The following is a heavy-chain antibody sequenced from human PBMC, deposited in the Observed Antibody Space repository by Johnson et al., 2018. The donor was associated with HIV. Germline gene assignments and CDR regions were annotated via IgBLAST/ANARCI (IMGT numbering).Heavy chain of an antibody. D-gene: IGHD6-13*01. J-gene: IGHJ3*01. CDR2: IFSVGNT. V-gene: IGHV3-66*02. Sequence: VQLVESGGGLVQPGGSLRLSCAASGITVSSNYMSLVRQAPGKGLEWVSLIFSVGNTYYADSVKGRFTISRDNSKSTLYLQMSSLRVEDTAVYYCAKIYLGQQLRDPFDFWGQGTMVTVSS. CDR1: GITVSSNY. CDR3: AKIYLGQQLRDPFDF.